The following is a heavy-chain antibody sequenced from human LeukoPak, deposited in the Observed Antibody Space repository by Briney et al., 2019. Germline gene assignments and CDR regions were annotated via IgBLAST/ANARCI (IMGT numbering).Heavy chain of an antibody. CDR3: ARDGYYYDDSGPVVY. Sequence: VASVKVSFKASGYTFTSYGISWVRQAPGQGLEWMGWISAYNGNTNYAQRVQGRVTMTTDTSTSTAYMELRSLRSDDTAMYYCARDGYYYDDSGPVVYWGQGTLVTVSS. J-gene: IGHJ4*02. V-gene: IGHV1-18*01. D-gene: IGHD3-22*01. CDR2: ISAYNGNT. CDR1: GYTFTSYG.